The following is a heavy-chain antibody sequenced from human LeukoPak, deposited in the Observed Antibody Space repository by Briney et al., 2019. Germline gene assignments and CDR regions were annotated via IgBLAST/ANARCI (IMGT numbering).Heavy chain of an antibody. CDR3: ARGGYCSGGSCYSLYFDL. CDR1: GFTFSDYE. Sequence: PGGSLRLSCAASGFTFSDYEMNWVRQAPGKGLEWVSHVISSGSTKFYADSVKGRFTISRDNSKNTLYLQMINLRAEDTAVYYCARGGYCSGGSCYSLYFDLWGRGTLVTVSS. D-gene: IGHD2-15*01. J-gene: IGHJ2*01. V-gene: IGHV3-48*03. CDR2: VISSGSTK.